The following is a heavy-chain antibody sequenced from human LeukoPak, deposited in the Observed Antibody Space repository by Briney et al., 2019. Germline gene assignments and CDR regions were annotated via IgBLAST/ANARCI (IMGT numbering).Heavy chain of an antibody. D-gene: IGHD6-6*01. Sequence: SETLSLTCTVSGGSISGYYWSWIRQPPGKGLEWIGEINHSGSTNYNPSLKSRVTISVDTSKNQFSLKLSSVTAADTAVYYCARQRGIAARRGYMDVWGKGTTVTVSS. V-gene: IGHV4-34*01. CDR1: GGSISGYY. CDR2: INHSGST. CDR3: ARQRGIAARRGYMDV. J-gene: IGHJ6*03.